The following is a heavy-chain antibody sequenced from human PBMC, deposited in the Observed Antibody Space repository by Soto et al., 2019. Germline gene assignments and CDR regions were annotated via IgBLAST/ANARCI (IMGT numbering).Heavy chain of an antibody. J-gene: IGHJ6*03. CDR1: GGTFSSYT. D-gene: IGHD2-2*01. CDR3: ASSSEIVVVPAARNYYYYYMDV. CDR2: IIPILGIA. V-gene: IGHV1-69*02. Sequence: SVKVSCKASGGTFSSYTISWVRQAPGQGLEWMGRIIPILGIANYAQKFQGRVTITADKSTSTAYMELSSLRSEDTAVYYCASSSEIVVVPAARNYYYYYMDVWGKGTTVTVSS.